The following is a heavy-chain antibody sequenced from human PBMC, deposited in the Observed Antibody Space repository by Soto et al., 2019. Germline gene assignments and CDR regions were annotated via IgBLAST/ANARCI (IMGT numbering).Heavy chain of an antibody. J-gene: IGHJ4*02. D-gene: IGHD1-26*01. V-gene: IGHV3-23*01. Sequence: GGSLRLSCAASGFTFNSYGMSWVRQAPGKGLEWVSTISGSGGTTYYADSVKGRFTISRDNSKNTLYLLMNSLRAEDTAVYYCAKPNGGSYVYFDYWGQGTLVTVSS. CDR2: ISGSGGTT. CDR1: GFTFNSYG. CDR3: AKPNGGSYVYFDY.